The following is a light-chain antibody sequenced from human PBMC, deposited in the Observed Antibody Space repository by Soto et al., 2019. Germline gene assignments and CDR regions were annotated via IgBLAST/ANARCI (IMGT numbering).Light chain of an antibody. CDR1: QSISTF. V-gene: IGKV1-39*01. J-gene: IGKJ5*01. Sequence: DIQMTQSPSSLSASVGDRVTITCRASQSISTFVNWYQQKPGKAPKLLIFAASNLQSGVPSTFIGGGSGTDFTPTITTLHPEDFATYYCQQRYNTPPITFGQGTRLEIK. CDR3: QQRYNTPPIT. CDR2: AAS.